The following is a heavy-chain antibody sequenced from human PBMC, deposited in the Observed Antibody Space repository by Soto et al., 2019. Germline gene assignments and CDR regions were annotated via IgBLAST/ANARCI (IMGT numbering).Heavy chain of an antibody. CDR1: GFTFSSYG. CDR3: ARRPNWNYDVSWFDP. V-gene: IGHV3-33*01. J-gene: IGHJ5*02. Sequence: QVQLVESGGGVVQPGRSLRLSCAASGFTFSSYGMHWVRQAPGKGLEGVAVIWYDGSNKYYADSVKGRFTTSRDNSKNTLYLQMNSLRAEDTAVYYCARRPNWNYDVSWFDPWGQGTLVTVSS. CDR2: IWYDGSNK. D-gene: IGHD1-7*01.